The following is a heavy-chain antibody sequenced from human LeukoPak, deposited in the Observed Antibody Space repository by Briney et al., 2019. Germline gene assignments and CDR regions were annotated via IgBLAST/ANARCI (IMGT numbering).Heavy chain of an antibody. V-gene: IGHV1-46*01. D-gene: IGHD6-13*01. CDR3: ATVLSSFLAFDI. J-gene: IGHJ3*02. CDR1: GYTFTSYY. CDR2: INPSGGST. Sequence: ASVKVSCKASGYTFTSYYIYWVRQAPGQGLEWMGIINPSGGSTIYAQKFQGRVTMTEDTSTDTAYMELSSLRSEDTAVYYCATVLSSFLAFDIWGQGTMVTVSS.